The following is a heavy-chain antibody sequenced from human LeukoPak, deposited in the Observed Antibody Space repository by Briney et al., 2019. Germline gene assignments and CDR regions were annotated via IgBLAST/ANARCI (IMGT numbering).Heavy chain of an antibody. Sequence: SETLSLTCTVSGYSISSGYYWGWIRQPPGKGLEWIGSIYHSGSTYYNPSLKSRVTISVDTSKNQFSLKLSSVTAADTAVYYCASRTYDSSGYFDYWGQGTLVTVSS. CDR3: ASRTYDSSGYFDY. V-gene: IGHV4-38-2*02. J-gene: IGHJ4*02. CDR1: GYSISSGYY. D-gene: IGHD3-22*01. CDR2: IYHSGST.